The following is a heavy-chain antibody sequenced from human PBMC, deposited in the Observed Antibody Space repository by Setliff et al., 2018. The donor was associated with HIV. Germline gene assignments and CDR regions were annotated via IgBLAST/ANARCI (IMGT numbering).Heavy chain of an antibody. CDR3: ARDRHYYGSGSYGP. J-gene: IGHJ5*02. Sequence: SETLSLTCTVSGGSFNNYHWSWIRQPAGKGLEWIGRIYDSGATNYKHSLKSRVTMSIDKSNNQFSLYLTSVTAAATAIYYCARDRHYYGSGSYGPWGQGILVTVSS. CDR2: IYDSGAT. CDR1: GGSFNNYH. D-gene: IGHD3-10*01. V-gene: IGHV4-4*07.